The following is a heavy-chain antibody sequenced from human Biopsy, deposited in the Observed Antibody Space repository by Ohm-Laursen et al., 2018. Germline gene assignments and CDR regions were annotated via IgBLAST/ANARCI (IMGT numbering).Heavy chain of an antibody. CDR3: ARDSRGGHLNTTLITGKNLDS. CDR2: IYYTGST. CDR1: RDSISNYY. D-gene: IGHD3-16*01. Sequence: GTLSLTCPVSRDSISNYYWTWIRQSPGKGLGWIGYIYYTGSTNYNPSVKSRVTISVDTSKKQFSLKLNSVTAADTAVYFCARDSRGGHLNTTLITGKNLDSWGQGILVTVSS. V-gene: IGHV4-59*01. J-gene: IGHJ4*02.